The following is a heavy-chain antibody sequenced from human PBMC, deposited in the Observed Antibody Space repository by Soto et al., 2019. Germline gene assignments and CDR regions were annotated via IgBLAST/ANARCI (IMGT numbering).Heavy chain of an antibody. Sequence: SVKVSCKASGGTFSSYAISWVRQAPGQGLEWMGGIIPIFGTANYAQKFQGRVTITADESTSTAYMELSILRSEDTAVYYCAPSDFWSGYSRPWNDYWGQRTLVTVSS. CDR2: IIPIFGTA. J-gene: IGHJ4*02. CDR1: GGTFSSYA. V-gene: IGHV1-69*13. D-gene: IGHD3-3*01. CDR3: APSDFWSGYSRPWNDY.